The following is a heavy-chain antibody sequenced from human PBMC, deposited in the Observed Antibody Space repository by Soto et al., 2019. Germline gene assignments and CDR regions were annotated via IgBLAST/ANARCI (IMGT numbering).Heavy chain of an antibody. CDR3: ASPNYYGSGSYSRFDC. CDR2: IIPILGIA. Sequence: QVQLVQSGAEVKKPGSSVKVSCKASGGTFSSYTISWVRQAPGQGLEWMGRIIPILGIANYAQKFQGRVTITADKSTSTAYMELSSLRSEDTAVYYCASPNYYGSGSYSRFDCWGQGTLVTVSS. CDR1: GGTFSSYT. D-gene: IGHD3-10*01. V-gene: IGHV1-69*02. J-gene: IGHJ4*02.